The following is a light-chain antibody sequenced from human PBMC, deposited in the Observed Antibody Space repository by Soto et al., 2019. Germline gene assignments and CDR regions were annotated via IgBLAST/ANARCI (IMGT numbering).Light chain of an antibody. J-gene: IGLJ2*01. CDR2: GVS. Sequence: QSVLTQPASLSGSPEQSITISCTGTTIYNYVSWYQHHPGKAPKLLIYGVSDRPSGVSHRFSGSKSGDTASLTISGLQAEDEADYYCTSYTISSTLLLFGGGTKLTVL. CDR3: TSYTISSTLLL. V-gene: IGLV2-14*01. CDR1: TIYNY.